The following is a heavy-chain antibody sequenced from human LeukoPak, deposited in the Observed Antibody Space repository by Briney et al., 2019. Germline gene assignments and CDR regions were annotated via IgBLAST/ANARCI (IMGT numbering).Heavy chain of an antibody. D-gene: IGHD2-2*01. CDR3: ARGQGCSSTSCYWFYY. CDR1: GGSFSGYY. J-gene: IGHJ4*02. CDR2: INHSGST. Sequence: SETLSLTCAVYGGSFSGYYWSWIRQPPGKGLEWIGEINHSGSTNYNPSLKSRVTISVDTSKNQFSLKLSSVTAADTAVYYRARGQGCSSTSCYWFYYWGQGTLVTVSS. V-gene: IGHV4-34*01.